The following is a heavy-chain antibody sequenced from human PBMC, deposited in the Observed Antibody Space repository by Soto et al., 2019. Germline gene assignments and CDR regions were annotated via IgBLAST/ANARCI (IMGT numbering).Heavy chain of an antibody. CDR3: ARGPSGDKVDY. D-gene: IGHD7-27*01. CDR1: GGSISSGGYY. J-gene: IGHJ4*02. V-gene: IGHV4-30-4*08. CDR2: IYYSGTT. Sequence: SSETLSLTCTVSGGSISSGGYYWSWIRQHPGKGLEWIGYIYYSGTTYNNPSLTSRVTISVDTSNNQFSLKLSSVSAADTAVYYCARGPSGDKVDYWGQGTLVTVSS.